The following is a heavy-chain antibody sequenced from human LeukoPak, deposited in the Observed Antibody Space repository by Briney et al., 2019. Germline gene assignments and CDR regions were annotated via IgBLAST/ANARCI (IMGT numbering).Heavy chain of an antibody. CDR1: GFTVSSNY. J-gene: IGHJ6*02. V-gene: IGHV3-66*01. CDR2: IYIGGST. CDR3: ARDQSANYYYYAMDV. D-gene: IGHD6-13*01. Sequence: PGGSLRLSCAASGFTVSSNYMSWVRQAPGKGLEWVSVIYIGGSTYYADSVKGRFTISRDISKNTLYLQMSSLRAEDTAVYYCARDQSANYYYYAMDVWGQGTTVTVSS.